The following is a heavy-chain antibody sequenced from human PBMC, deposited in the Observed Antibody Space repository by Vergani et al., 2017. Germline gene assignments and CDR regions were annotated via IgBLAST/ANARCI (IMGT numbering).Heavy chain of an antibody. CDR2: ISAYNDNT. J-gene: IGHJ3*02. CDR3: AREKGSGGILWLDAFDI. CDR1: GYTFTNYG. Sequence: QVHLVQSGAEVKKPGASVKVSCKASGYTFTNYGISWMRQAPGQGLVWMGWISAYNDNTNYEQKVQGRVTMTTDTSTSTAYMELRSLRSDDTAVYYCAREKGSGGILWLDAFDIWGQGTMVSVSS. V-gene: IGHV1-18*01. D-gene: IGHD2-21*01.